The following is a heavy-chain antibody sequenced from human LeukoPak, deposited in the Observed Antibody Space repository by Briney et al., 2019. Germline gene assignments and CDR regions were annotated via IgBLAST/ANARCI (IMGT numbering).Heavy chain of an antibody. J-gene: IGHJ4*02. CDR2: IYHSGST. CDR3: ARERSGYIDY. V-gene: IGHV4-30-2*01. Sequence: SETLSLTCAVSGGSISSGGYSWSWIRQPPGKGLEWIGYIYHSGSTYYNPSLKSRVTISVDRSKNQFSLKLSSVTAAVTAVYYCARERSGYIDYWGQGTLVTVSS. CDR1: GGSISSGGYS. D-gene: IGHD3-3*01.